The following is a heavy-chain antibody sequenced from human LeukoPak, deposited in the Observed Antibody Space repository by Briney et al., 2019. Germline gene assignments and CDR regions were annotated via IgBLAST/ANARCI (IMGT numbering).Heavy chain of an antibody. CDR1: GGTFSSYA. CDR3: ARGSDIVVVVAAIPYYYGMDV. CDR2: IIHIFGTA. J-gene: IGHJ6*04. V-gene: IGHV1-69*01. D-gene: IGHD2-15*01. Sequence: SVKVSCKASGGTFSSYAISWVRQAPGQGLEWMGGIIHIFGTANYAQKFQGRVTITADESTSTAYMELSSLRSEDTAVYYCARGSDIVVVVAAIPYYYGMDVWGKGTTVTVSS.